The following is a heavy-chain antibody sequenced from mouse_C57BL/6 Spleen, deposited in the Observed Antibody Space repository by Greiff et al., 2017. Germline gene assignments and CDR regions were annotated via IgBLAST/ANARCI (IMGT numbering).Heavy chain of an antibody. CDR2: FYPGSGSI. Sequence: QVQLKESGAELVKPGASVKLSCKASGYTFTEYTIHWVKQRSGLGLAWIGGFYPGSGSIKYNEKFKDKATLTADKSSSTVYMELSRLTSEDSAVYISARHEDGSAWFCYWGQGSLVTVSA. CDR1: GYTFTEYT. CDR3: ARHEDGSAWFCY. J-gene: IGHJ3*01. V-gene: IGHV1-62-2*01. D-gene: IGHD4-1*01.